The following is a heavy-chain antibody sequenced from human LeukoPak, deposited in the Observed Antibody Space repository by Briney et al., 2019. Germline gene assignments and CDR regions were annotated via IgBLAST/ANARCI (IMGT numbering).Heavy chain of an antibody. D-gene: IGHD5-18*01. V-gene: IGHV1-8*01. CDR1: GYTFTSYD. Sequence: ASVKVSCKASGYTFTSYDINWVRQATGQGLEWMGWMNPNSGNTGYAQKFQGRVTMTRNTSISTAYMELSSLRSEDTAVYYCARVVDTAMVPFDYWGQGTLVTVSS. CDR2: MNPNSGNT. CDR3: ARVVDTAMVPFDY. J-gene: IGHJ4*02.